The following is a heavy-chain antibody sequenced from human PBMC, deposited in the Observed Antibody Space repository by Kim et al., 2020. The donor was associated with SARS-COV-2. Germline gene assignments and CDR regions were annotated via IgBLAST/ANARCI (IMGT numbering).Heavy chain of an antibody. J-gene: IGHJ4*02. D-gene: IGHD6-13*01. V-gene: IGHV3-66*01. Sequence: DKTYYVGSVKGRLTICRDNSKKTLYLQMGSLRVEDTAVYYCATNLAAAGVVWGQGTLVTVSS. CDR3: ATNLAAAGVV. CDR2: DKT.